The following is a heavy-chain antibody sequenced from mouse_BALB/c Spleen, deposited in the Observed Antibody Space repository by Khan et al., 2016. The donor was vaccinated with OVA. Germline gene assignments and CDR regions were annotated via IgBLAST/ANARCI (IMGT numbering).Heavy chain of an antibody. CDR2: INTYTGEP. CDR1: GYTFTNYG. CDR3: ARVGYSGTMDY. J-gene: IGHJ4*01. Sequence: QIQLVQSGPELKKPGETVKISCKASGYTFTNYGMNWVKQAPGKGLKWMGFINTYTGEPTYADDFKGRFAFSLETSASTAYLQINNLKNEDTSTYFCARVGYSGTMDYWVQGTSVTVSS. V-gene: IGHV9-3-1*01. D-gene: IGHD2-14*01.